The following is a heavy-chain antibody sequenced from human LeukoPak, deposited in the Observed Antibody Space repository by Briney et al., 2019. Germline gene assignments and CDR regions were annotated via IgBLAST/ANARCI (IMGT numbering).Heavy chain of an antibody. D-gene: IGHD3-10*01. CDR3: ARDWGSGNSYYFDY. CDR2: IWYDGSNK. CDR1: GFTFSSYG. J-gene: IGHJ4*02. Sequence: GGSLRLSCAASGFTFSSYGMHWVRQAPGKGLEWGAVIWYDGSNKYYEDSVKGRFTISRDNSKNTLYLQMNSLRAEDTAVYYCARDWGSGNSYYFDYWGQGTLVTVSS. V-gene: IGHV3-33*01.